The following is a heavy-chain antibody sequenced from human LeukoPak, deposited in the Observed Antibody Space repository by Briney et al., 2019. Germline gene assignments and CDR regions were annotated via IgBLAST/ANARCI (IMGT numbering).Heavy chain of an antibody. D-gene: IGHD6-19*01. CDR2: IRSKACGGTT. J-gene: IGHJ3*02. CDR1: GFTFGDYA. CDR3: TRDPGSSGWYSTDDAFDI. Sequence: GRSLRLSCTASGFTFGDYAMSWVRQAPGKGLEWVGFIRSKACGGTTEYAASVKGRFTISRDDSKSIAYLQMNSLKTEDTAVYYCTRDPGSSGWYSTDDAFDIWGQGTMVTVSS. V-gene: IGHV3-49*04.